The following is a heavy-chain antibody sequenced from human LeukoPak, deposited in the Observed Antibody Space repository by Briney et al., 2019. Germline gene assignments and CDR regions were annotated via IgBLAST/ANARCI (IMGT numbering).Heavy chain of an antibody. Sequence: SETLSLTCTVSGGSISSYYWSWIRQPPGKGLEWIGYIYYSGSTNYNPSLESRVTISIDTSKNQFSLKLNSVTAADTAVYYCARDFQPTYWGQGTLVTVSS. V-gene: IGHV4-59*01. CDR1: GGSISSYY. J-gene: IGHJ4*02. CDR3: ARDFQPTY. CDR2: IYYSGST.